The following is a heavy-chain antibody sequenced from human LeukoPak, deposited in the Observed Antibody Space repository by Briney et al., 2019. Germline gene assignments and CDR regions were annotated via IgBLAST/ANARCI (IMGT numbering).Heavy chain of an antibody. CDR1: GGSISSYY. V-gene: IGHV4-59*01. Sequence: SETLSLTCTVSGGSISSYYWSWIRQPPGKGLEWIGYIYYSGSTNYNPSLKSRVTISVDTPKNQFSLKLSSVTAADTAVYYCARDGYCSGGSCYYYYMDVWGKGTTVTVSS. J-gene: IGHJ6*03. CDR2: IYYSGST. D-gene: IGHD2-15*01. CDR3: ARDGYCSGGSCYYYYMDV.